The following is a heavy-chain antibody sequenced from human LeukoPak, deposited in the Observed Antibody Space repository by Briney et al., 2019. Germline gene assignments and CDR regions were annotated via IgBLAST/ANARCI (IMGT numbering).Heavy chain of an antibody. D-gene: IGHD6-13*01. CDR2: ISSSGSTI. J-gene: IGHJ4*02. Sequence: GGSLRLSCAASGFTFSDYYMSWIRQAPGKGLEWVSYISSSGSTIYYADSVKGRFTISRDKAKNSLYLQMNSLRAEDTAVYFCARDGSSLLRLFDYWGQGTLVTVSS. CDR1: GFTFSDYY. CDR3: ARDGSSLLRLFDY. V-gene: IGHV3-11*01.